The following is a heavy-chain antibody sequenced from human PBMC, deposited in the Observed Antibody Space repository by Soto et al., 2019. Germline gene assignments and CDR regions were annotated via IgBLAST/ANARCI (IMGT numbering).Heavy chain of an antibody. CDR1: RFTLTSYA. CDR3: AIDYGGNSKFDY. V-gene: IGHV1-3*01. CDR2: VNSVSGNT. Sequence: QVQLVQSGAEMKGPGASVKVSCRASRFTLTSYAMHWLRQAPGQGLEWLGWVNSVSGNTKYSQKVQGRVTITRDTLANTAYMELSGLRSEDTAVYYCAIDYGGNSKFDYWGQGTLVTVSS. J-gene: IGHJ4*02. D-gene: IGHD4-17*01.